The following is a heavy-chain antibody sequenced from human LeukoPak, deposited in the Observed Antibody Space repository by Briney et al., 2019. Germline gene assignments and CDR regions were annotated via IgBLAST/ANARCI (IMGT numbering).Heavy chain of an antibody. CDR3: PRDKGGLYYYDSSGYYPSHFDY. V-gene: IGHV1-2*02. D-gene: IGHD3-22*01. CDR2: INPNSGGT. CDR1: GYTFTGYY. Sequence: ASVKVSCKASGYTFTGYYMHWVRQAPGQGLEWMGWINPNSGGTNYAQKFQGRVTMTRDTSISTAYMELSRLRSDDTAVYYCPRDKGGLYYYDSSGYYPSHFDYWGQATLVTVSS. J-gene: IGHJ4*02.